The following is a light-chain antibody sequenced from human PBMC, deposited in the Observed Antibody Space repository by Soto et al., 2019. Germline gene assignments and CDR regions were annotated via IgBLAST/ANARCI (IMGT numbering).Light chain of an antibody. CDR1: NIGSKN. V-gene: IGLV3-21*04. CDR2: YDG. J-gene: IGLJ2*01. CDR3: QVWDSSSDHVV. Sequence: SYELTQPASVTVATGETARITCGGNNIGSKNVHWYQQQPGQAPVLVIYYDGDRPSGIPERFSGSKSGNTATLSISRVEAGDEADYYCQVWDSSSDHVVFGGGTKLTV.